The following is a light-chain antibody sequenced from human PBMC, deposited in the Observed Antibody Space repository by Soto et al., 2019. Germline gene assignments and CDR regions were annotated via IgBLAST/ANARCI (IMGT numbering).Light chain of an antibody. J-gene: IGLJ2*01. V-gene: IGLV2-11*01. CDR2: DVN. CDR1: SGDIGGYNY. Sequence: QSVLTQPRSVAGSPGQSLTISCTGTSGDIGGYNYVSWYQHHPGKAPKLLIYDVNKRPSRVPDRLSGSKSGNTASLTISGLQAEDEADYYCCSYAGNYTLVVGGGTKLTVL. CDR3: CSYAGNYTLV.